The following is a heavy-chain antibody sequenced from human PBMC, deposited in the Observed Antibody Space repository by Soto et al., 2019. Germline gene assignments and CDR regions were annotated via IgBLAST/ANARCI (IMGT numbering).Heavy chain of an antibody. V-gene: IGHV3-23*01. J-gene: IGHJ4*02. CDR1: GFTFSSYA. CDR2: ISGSGGNT. CDR3: AKDKYYYDSSVKNKPPTNLFDY. D-gene: IGHD3-22*01. Sequence: GGSLRLSCAASGFTFSSYAMSWVRQAPGKGLEWVSAISGSGGNTYYADSVKGRFTISRDSSKNTLYLQMNSLRAEDTAVYYCAKDKYYYDSSVKNKPPTNLFDYWGQGTLVTVSS.